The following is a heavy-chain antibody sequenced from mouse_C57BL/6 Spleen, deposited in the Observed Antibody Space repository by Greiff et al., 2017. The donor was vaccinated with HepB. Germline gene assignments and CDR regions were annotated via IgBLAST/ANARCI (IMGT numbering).Heavy chain of an antibody. D-gene: IGHD1-1*01. J-gene: IGHJ1*03. CDR3: ARRLSYGSSPRGWYFDV. V-gene: IGHV3-6*01. CDR2: ISYDGSN. CDR1: GYSITSGYY. Sequence: DVQLQESGPGLVKPSQSLSLTCSVTGYSITSGYYWNWIRQFPGNKLEWMGYISYDGSNNYNPSLKNRISITRDTSKNQFFLKLNSVTTEDTATYYCARRLSYGSSPRGWYFDVWGTGTTVTVSS.